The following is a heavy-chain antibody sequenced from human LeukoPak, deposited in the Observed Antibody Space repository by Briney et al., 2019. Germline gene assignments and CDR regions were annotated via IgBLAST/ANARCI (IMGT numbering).Heavy chain of an antibody. CDR2: IWYDGSNK. Sequence: GGSLRLSCAASGFTFSSYAMSWVRQAPGKGLEWVVVIWYDGSNKYYADSVKGRFTISRDNSKNTLYLQMNSLRAEDTAVYYCARDIQPYSSGWDDAFDIWGQGTMVTVSS. D-gene: IGHD6-19*01. CDR1: GFTFSSYA. J-gene: IGHJ3*02. CDR3: ARDIQPYSSGWDDAFDI. V-gene: IGHV3-33*08.